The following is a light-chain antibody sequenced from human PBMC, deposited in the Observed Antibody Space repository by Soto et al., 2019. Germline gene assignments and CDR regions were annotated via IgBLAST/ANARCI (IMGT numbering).Light chain of an antibody. J-gene: IGKJ4*01. CDR1: QSVSSSY. Sequence: ELVLTQSPGTLSLSPGERATLSCRASQSVSSSYLAWYQQKPGQAPRLLIYGASSRATSIPDRFSGSGSGTDFTLTISRVEPEDFAVYYCQQYGSSPPLTFGGGTRVEIE. V-gene: IGKV3-20*01. CDR3: QQYGSSPPLT. CDR2: GAS.